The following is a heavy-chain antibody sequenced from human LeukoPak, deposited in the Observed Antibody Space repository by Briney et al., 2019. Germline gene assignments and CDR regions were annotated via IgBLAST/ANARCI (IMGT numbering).Heavy chain of an antibody. V-gene: IGHV3-74*01. D-gene: IGHD2-15*01. CDR3: ARGSAMVVAATLGAFDI. CDR1: GFTFSRYW. J-gene: IGHJ3*02. Sequence: GGSLRLSCAASGFTFSRYWMHWVRQAPGKGLVWVSRINEDGSITNYADSVKGRFTISRDNAKNTLYLQMNSLRAEDTALYYCARGSAMVVAATLGAFDIWGQGTMVTVSS. CDR2: INEDGSIT.